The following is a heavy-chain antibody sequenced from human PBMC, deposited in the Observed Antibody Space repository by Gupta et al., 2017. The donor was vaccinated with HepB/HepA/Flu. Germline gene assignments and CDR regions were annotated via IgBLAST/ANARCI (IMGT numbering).Heavy chain of an antibody. CDR1: GRRFSRYA. CDR2: ISPTFATA. J-gene: IGHJ4*02. D-gene: IGHD6-6*01. Sequence: QAQLVQSGAEVKEPGSSVNIICKTTGRRFSRYAISCVLQVPGQGREWMGGISPTFATAFHAQKVQGRVIITAYKSTSTAYMELSSLRSEDTAVYYCVRTAYSSSRIFYFDYWVQVTLVTVSS. CDR3: VRTAYSSSRIFYFDY. V-gene: IGHV1-69*06.